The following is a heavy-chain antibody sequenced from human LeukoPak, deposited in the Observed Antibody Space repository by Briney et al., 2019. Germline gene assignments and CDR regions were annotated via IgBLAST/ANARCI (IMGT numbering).Heavy chain of an antibody. D-gene: IGHD1-14*01. Sequence: GESLKVYRKASGYGFDSYWIGWVRQLPGKGLEYMGIILPRNSDTRYSPSFQGHVTFSVDKSITTAYLQWSSLEASDTAIYYCAHTGLEDAFHIWGQGTVVTVSS. J-gene: IGHJ3*02. V-gene: IGHV5-51*01. CDR2: ILPRNSDT. CDR1: GYGFDSYW. CDR3: AHTGLEDAFHI.